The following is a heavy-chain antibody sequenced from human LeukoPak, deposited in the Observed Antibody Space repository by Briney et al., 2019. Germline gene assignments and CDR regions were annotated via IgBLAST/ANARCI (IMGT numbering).Heavy chain of an antibody. CDR1: GFTFSSYG. CDR2: ISYDGSNK. Sequence: GRSLRLSCAASGFTFSSYGMHWVRQAPGKGLEWVAVISYDGSNKYYADSVKGRFTISRDNSKDTLYLQMNSLKTEDTAVYYCTAMQSSGYEHLFDYWGQGTLVTVSS. D-gene: IGHD3-22*01. CDR3: TAMQSSGYEHLFDY. J-gene: IGHJ4*02. V-gene: IGHV3-30*03.